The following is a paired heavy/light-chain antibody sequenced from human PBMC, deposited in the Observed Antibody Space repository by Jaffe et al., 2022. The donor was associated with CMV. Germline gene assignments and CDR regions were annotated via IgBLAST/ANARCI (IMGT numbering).Heavy chain of an antibody. CDR1: GDSISSSNFY. CDR3: VTGEMAATGSEY. Sequence: QVQLQESGPGLVKPSETLSLTCTVSGDSISSSNFYRGWIRQPPGKGLEWIGSVYYIGSTYYNPSLKSRVTISVDTSRNHFSLKLNSVTAADTAVYYCVTGEMAATGSEYWGQGTLVTVSS. D-gene: IGHD6-13*01. CDR2: VYYIGST. J-gene: IGHJ4*02. V-gene: IGHV4-39*02.
Light chain of an antibody. CDR2: GAS. Sequence: EIVMTQSPVTLSVSPGERATLSCRASQSVSSKLAWYQQKPGQAPRLLMYGASTRATGIPARFSGSGSGTDFTLTISSLQSEDFAFYYCQQYNNWPLTFGGGTKVEIK. J-gene: IGKJ4*01. CDR3: QQYNNWPLT. V-gene: IGKV3-15*01. CDR1: QSVSSK.